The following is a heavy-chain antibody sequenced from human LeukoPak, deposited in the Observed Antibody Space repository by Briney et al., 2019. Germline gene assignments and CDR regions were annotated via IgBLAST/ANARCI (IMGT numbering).Heavy chain of an antibody. V-gene: IGHV4-4*07. Sequence: WETLSLTCTVSDGSISSYYWSWIRQPAGKGLEWIGRIYTSGSTNYNPSLKSRVTMSVDTSKNQFSLKLSSVTAADTAVYYCATLTPITIFGVVHYWAQGTLVTVSS. J-gene: IGHJ4*02. CDR2: IYTSGST. D-gene: IGHD3-3*01. CDR3: ATLTPITIFGVVHY. CDR1: DGSISSYY.